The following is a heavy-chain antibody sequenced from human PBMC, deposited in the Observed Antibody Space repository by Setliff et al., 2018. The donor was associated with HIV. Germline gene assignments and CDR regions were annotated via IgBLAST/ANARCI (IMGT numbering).Heavy chain of an antibody. D-gene: IGHD4-4*01. CDR1: GYTFTSYG. Sequence: ASVKVSCKASGYTFTSYGISWVRQAPGQGLEWMGWISAYGGNTNYAQKLQGRVTMTTDTSTSTAYMELRSLRSDDTAVYYCARDVDYTDAFDIWGQGTMVTVSS. CDR2: ISAYGGNT. V-gene: IGHV1-18*01. J-gene: IGHJ3*02. CDR3: ARDVDYTDAFDI.